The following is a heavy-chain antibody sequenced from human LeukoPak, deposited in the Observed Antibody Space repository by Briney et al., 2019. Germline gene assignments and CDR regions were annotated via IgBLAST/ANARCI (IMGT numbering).Heavy chain of an antibody. V-gene: IGHV3-48*03. D-gene: IGHD3-10*01. CDR2: ISSRGSTI. CDR3: ARVGFGELSD. CDR1: GFTFSSYE. J-gene: IGHJ4*02. Sequence: GGSLRLSCAASGFTFSSYEMNWVRQAPGKGLEGVSYISSRGSTIYYADSVKGRFTISRDNAKNSLYLQMNSLRAEDTAVYYCARVGFGELSDWGQGTLVTVSS.